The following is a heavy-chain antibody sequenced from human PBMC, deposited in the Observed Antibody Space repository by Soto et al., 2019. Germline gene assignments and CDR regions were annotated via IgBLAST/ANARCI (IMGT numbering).Heavy chain of an antibody. J-gene: IGHJ4*02. Sequence: EVQLLESGGGLVQPGGSLRLSCAASGFTFSSYAMSWVRQAPGKGLEWVSAISGSGGSTYYADSVKDRFTISRDNSKNTLYLQMNSLRAEDTAVYYCAKDLGFGFGGGSNWGQGTLVTVSS. CDR3: AKDLGFGFGGGSN. V-gene: IGHV3-23*01. D-gene: IGHD3-10*01. CDR1: GFTFSSYA. CDR2: ISGSGGST.